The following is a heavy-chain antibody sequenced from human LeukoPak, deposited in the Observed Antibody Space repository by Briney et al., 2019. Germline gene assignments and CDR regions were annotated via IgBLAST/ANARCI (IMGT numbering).Heavy chain of an antibody. Sequence: SETLSLTCTVFGGSISSYYWSWVRQPPGKGLEWIGYVSYSGSTDYNPSLKSRVTISVDTSKNQFSLKLSSVTAADTAVYYCARRDWGWSVDYWGQGTLVTVSS. CDR1: GGSISSYY. CDR3: ARRDWGWSVDY. CDR2: VSYSGST. V-gene: IGHV4-59*08. J-gene: IGHJ4*02. D-gene: IGHD3-16*01.